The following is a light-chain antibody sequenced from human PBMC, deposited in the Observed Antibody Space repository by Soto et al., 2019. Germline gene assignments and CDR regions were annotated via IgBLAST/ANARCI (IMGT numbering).Light chain of an antibody. V-gene: IGKV3-15*01. CDR3: QHYNNWPLT. CDR2: ATS. CDR1: QSVSSN. Sequence: EIVMTQAPATLSVSPGERASLSCRASQSVSSNLAWYQQKPGQTPRLLISATSTRATGIPARFSGSGSGTEFTLTISILQSEDFAVYYCQHYNNWPLTFGGGTKVEIK. J-gene: IGKJ4*01.